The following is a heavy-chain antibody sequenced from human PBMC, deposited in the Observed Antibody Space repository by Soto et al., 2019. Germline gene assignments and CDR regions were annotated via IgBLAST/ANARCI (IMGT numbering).Heavy chain of an antibody. Sequence: SETLSLTCSVSGGSINSRSYSWGWIRQPPGKGLEWIGNFYYNGNTNYSPSLESRITISVDTSKNQFSLKLSSVTAADTAVYYCARRYGSAFDIWGQGTMVTVSS. V-gene: IGHV4-39*07. CDR2: FYYNGNT. D-gene: IGHD3-10*01. J-gene: IGHJ3*02. CDR1: GGSINSRSYS. CDR3: ARRYGSAFDI.